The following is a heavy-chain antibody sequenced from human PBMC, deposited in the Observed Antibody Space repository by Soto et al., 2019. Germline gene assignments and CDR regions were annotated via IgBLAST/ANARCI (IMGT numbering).Heavy chain of an antibody. CDR1: GFTFSGSA. V-gene: IGHV3-73*01. D-gene: IGHD1-7*01. Sequence: GGSLRLSCAASGFTFSGSAMHWVRQASGKGLEWVGRIRSKANSYATAYAASVKGRFTISRDDSKNTAYLQMNSLKTEDTAVYYCTRHINRAELRPTGAFDIWGQGSMVTVSS. CDR2: IRSKANSYAT. CDR3: TRHINRAELRPTGAFDI. J-gene: IGHJ3*02.